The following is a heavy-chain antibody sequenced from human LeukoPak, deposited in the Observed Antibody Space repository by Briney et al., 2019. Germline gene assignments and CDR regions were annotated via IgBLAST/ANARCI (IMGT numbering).Heavy chain of an antibody. CDR2: IYTSGST. CDR1: GYSISSGYY. Sequence: SETLSLTCAVSGYSISSGYYWGWIRQPAGKGLEWIGRIYTSGSTNYNPSLKSRVTISVDTSKNQFSLKLSSVTAADTAVYYCARDSNGLYDILDCWGQGTLVTVSS. V-gene: IGHV4-61*02. J-gene: IGHJ4*02. D-gene: IGHD3-9*01. CDR3: ARDSNGLYDILDC.